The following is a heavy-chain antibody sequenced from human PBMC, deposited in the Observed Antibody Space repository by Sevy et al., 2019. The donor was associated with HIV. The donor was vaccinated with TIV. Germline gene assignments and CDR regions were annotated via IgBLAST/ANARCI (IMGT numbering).Heavy chain of an antibody. D-gene: IGHD2-2*01. J-gene: IGHJ5*02. CDR2: ISGSGGTT. CDR3: ARDPLRHSHTVPAARERDWFDP. V-gene: IGHV3-23*01. CDR1: GFTFSSYA. Sequence: GGSLRLSCAASGFTFSSYAMSWVRQAPGKGLEWVSAISGSGGTTYYEDSVKGRFTIARDNSKNTLYLQMNSLRAEDTAVYYCARDPLRHSHTVPAARERDWFDPWGQGTLVTVSS.